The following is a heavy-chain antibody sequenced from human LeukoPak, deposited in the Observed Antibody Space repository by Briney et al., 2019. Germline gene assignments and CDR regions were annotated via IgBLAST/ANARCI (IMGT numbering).Heavy chain of an antibody. J-gene: IGHJ4*02. D-gene: IGHD6-19*01. Sequence: PGRSLRLSCAASGFTFSNYGMHWVRQAPGKGLEWVAIIWYDGSNKYYADSVKGRFTISRDNSKNTLYLQMNSLTAEDTAVYYCANHGGWPRFDYWGQGTLVTVSS. CDR3: ANHGGWPRFDY. CDR2: IWYDGSNK. V-gene: IGHV3-33*06. CDR1: GFTFSNYG.